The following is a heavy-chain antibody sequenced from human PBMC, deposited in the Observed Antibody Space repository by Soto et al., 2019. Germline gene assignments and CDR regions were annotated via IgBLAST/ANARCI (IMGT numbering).Heavy chain of an antibody. CDR2: ISGSGGST. CDR3: ARDPIVVVPAAMRGGSYYFDY. Sequence: AISGSGGSTYYADSVKGRFTISRDNAKNSLYLQMNSLRAEDTAVYYCARDPIVVVPAAMRGGSYYFDYWGQGTLVTVSS. J-gene: IGHJ4*02. V-gene: IGHV3-23*01. D-gene: IGHD2-2*01.